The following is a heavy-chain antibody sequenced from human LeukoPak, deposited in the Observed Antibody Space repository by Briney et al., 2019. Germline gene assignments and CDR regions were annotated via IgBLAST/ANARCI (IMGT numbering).Heavy chain of an antibody. Sequence: IPSETLSLTCAVYGGSFSGYYRSWIRQPPGKGLEWIGEINHSGSTNYNPSLKSRVTISVDTSKNQFSLKLSSVTAADTAVYYCARFDYGDYYFDYWGQGTLVTVSS. J-gene: IGHJ4*02. CDR2: INHSGST. CDR3: ARFDYGDYYFDY. D-gene: IGHD4-17*01. V-gene: IGHV4-34*01. CDR1: GGSFSGYY.